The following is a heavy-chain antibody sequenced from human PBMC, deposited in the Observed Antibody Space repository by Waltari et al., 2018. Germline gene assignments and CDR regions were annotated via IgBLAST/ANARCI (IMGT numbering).Heavy chain of an antibody. CDR1: FTFSSYA. V-gene: IGHV3-23*01. J-gene: IGHJ2*01. CDR2: ISGSGGST. Sequence: FTFSSYAMSWVRQAPGKGLEWVSAISGSGGSTYYADSVKGRFTISRDNSKNTLYLQMNSLRAEDTAVYYCAKGTLRWYFDLWGRGTLVTVSS. CDR3: AKGTLRWYFDL.